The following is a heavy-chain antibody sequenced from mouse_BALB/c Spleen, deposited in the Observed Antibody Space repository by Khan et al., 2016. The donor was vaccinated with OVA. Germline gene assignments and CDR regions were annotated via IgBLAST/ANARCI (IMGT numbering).Heavy chain of an antibody. V-gene: IGHV1S136*01. J-gene: IGHJ3*01. CDR3: APVGNYYVSFAY. CDR2: IYPFNDDT. Sequence: VQLKQSGPELVKPGASVKMSCKASGYTFTSYVMHWVKQKPGLGLEWIGYIYPFNDDTKYNEKFKGKATLTSDKSSSTAYMELSSLTSADSAVYYCAPVGNYYVSFAYWGQGTLVTVSA. D-gene: IGHD1-1*01. CDR1: GYTFTSYV.